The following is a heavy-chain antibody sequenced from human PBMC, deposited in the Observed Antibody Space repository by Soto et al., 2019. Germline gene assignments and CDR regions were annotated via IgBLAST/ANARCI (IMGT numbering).Heavy chain of an antibody. CDR1: GFTFRTYW. Sequence: EVQLVESGGGLVQLGGSLRLSCEASGFTFRTYWMHWVRQAPGKGLVWVSRIKRDGSGTYYADSVEGRFTISRDNAQNTLYLQMNSLRAEDTAVYYCVRGDGDYHDGNGYLGRHWGQGTLVTVSS. V-gene: IGHV3-74*01. J-gene: IGHJ4*02. D-gene: IGHD3-22*01. CDR2: IKRDGSGT. CDR3: VRGDGDYHDGNGYLGRH.